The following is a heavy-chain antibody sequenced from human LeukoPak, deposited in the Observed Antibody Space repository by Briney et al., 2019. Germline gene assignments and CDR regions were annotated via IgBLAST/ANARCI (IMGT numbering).Heavy chain of an antibody. V-gene: IGHV1-46*01. CDR3: ATTQMQWLLPLRTPDAFDI. J-gene: IGHJ3*02. CDR2: INPSGGST. Sequence: GASVKVSCKASGYTFTSYYMHWVRQAPGRGLEWMGIINPSGGSTSYAQKFQGRVTMTRDTSTSTVYMELSSLRSEDTAVYYCATTQMQWLLPLRTPDAFDIWGQGTMVTVSS. D-gene: IGHD6-19*01. CDR1: GYTFTSYY.